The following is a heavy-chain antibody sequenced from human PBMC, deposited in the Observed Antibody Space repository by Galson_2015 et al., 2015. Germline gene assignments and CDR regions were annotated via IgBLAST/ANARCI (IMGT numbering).Heavy chain of an antibody. CDR3: AREHGGTYYFDY. Sequence: SVRVSCKASGYTFTNYFIQWVRQAPGQGLEWVGAINPSGAATFYAQKLQGRVTMTRDTPTSTVYVELSSLGSEDTAVYYCAREHGGTYYFDYWGLGTLVTVSS. CDR1: GYTFTNYF. D-gene: IGHD3-10*01. V-gene: IGHV1-46*04. J-gene: IGHJ4*02. CDR2: INPSGAAT.